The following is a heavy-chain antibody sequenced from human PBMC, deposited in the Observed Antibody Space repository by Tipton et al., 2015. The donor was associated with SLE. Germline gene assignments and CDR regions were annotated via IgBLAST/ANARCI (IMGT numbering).Heavy chain of an antibody. D-gene: IGHD1-26*01. Sequence: YNPSLKSRVTISVDTSKNQFSLKLSSVTAADTAVNYCARGSGGHSGSYFGAFDIWGQGTMVTVSS. J-gene: IGHJ3*02. V-gene: IGHV4-34*01. CDR3: ARGSGGHSGSYFGAFDI.